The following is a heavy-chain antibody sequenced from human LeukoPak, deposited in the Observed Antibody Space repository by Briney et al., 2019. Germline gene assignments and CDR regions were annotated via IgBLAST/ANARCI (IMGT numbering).Heavy chain of an antibody. V-gene: IGHV4-30-4*01. CDR3: ARDIRGYGGYDYFDY. CDR1: GGSISSGDYY. CDR2: IYYSGST. D-gene: IGHD5-12*01. Sequence: SETLSLTCTVSGGSISSGDYYWSWLRQPPGKGLEWIGYIYYSGSTYYNPSLKSRVTISVDTSKNQFSLKLSSVTAADTAVYYCARDIRGYGGYDYFDYWGQGTLVTVSS. J-gene: IGHJ4*02.